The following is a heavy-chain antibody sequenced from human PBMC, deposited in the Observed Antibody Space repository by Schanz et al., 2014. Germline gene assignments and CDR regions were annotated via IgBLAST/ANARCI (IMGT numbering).Heavy chain of an antibody. Sequence: QVQLQESGPGLVKPSGTLSLTCTISRGSIGSTNWWSWLRQSPRKGLEWISDIYETGSTNYNQSQXXQATVSGTRARTMSSLNLPAGTAADTAVYYCARLEYTSGWQGFDYWGQGILVTVSP. CDR3: ARLEYTSGWQGFDY. J-gene: IGHJ4*02. CDR2: IYETGST. D-gene: IGHD1-1*01. CDR1: RGSIGSTNW. V-gene: IGHV4-4*02.